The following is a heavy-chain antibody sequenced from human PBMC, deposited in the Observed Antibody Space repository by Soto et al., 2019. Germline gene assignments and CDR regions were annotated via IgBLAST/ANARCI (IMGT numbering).Heavy chain of an antibody. Sequence: SETLSLTCTVSGGSISSSSYYWGWIRQPPGKGLEWIGSIYYSGSTYCNPSLKSRVTISVDTSKNQFSLKLSSVTAADTAVYYCARHAAAHGGWYEGYFQHWGQGTLVTVSS. CDR1: GGSISSSSYY. CDR2: IYYSGST. CDR3: ARHAAAHGGWYEGYFQH. V-gene: IGHV4-39*01. D-gene: IGHD6-19*01. J-gene: IGHJ1*01.